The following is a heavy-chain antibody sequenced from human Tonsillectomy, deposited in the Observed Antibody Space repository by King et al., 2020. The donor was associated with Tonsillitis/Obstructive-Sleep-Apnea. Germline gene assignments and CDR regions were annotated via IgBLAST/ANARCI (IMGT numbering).Heavy chain of an antibody. Sequence: VQLVQSGPEVKKPGASVKVACKTSGYIFNIYGITWVRQAPGQGLELMGWISAYNGVTKYAPKFQGRLTVTTDTSTSTAYMDLRSLRSDDTAVYYCARAGDALDFWGQGTMVTVSS. CDR3: ARAGDALDF. V-gene: IGHV1-18*01. CDR2: ISAYNGVT. CDR1: GYIFNIYG. J-gene: IGHJ3*01.